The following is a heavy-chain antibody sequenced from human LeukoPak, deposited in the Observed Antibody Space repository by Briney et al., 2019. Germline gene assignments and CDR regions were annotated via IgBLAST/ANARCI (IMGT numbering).Heavy chain of an antibody. V-gene: IGHV4-4*07. D-gene: IGHD2-2*01. CDR3: ARVEVVPAAMLAFDI. J-gene: IGHJ3*02. CDR1: GGSISSYD. CDR2: IYTSGST. Sequence: KTSETLSLTCTVSGGSISSYDWSWIRQPAGKGLEWIGRIYTSGSTNYNPSLKSRVTISVDTSKNQFSLKLSSVTAADTAVYYCARVEVVPAAMLAFDIWGQGTMVTVSS.